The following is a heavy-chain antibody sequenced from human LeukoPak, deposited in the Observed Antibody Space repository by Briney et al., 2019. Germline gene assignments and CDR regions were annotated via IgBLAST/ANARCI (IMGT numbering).Heavy chain of an antibody. CDR3: AKSPPSYYYDSSGYPFDY. CDR1: GFTFSSYA. J-gene: IGHJ4*02. CDR2: ISGSGGST. Sequence: PGGSLRLSCAASGFTFSSYAMSWVRQAPGKGLEWVSDISGSGGSTYYADSVKGRFTISRDNSKNTLYLQMNSLRAEDTAVYYCAKSPPSYYYDSSGYPFDYWGQGTLVTVSS. D-gene: IGHD3-22*01. V-gene: IGHV3-23*01.